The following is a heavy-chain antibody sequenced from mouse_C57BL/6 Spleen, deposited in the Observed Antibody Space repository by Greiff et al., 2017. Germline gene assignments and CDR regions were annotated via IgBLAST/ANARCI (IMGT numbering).Heavy chain of an antibody. Sequence: QVQLQQPGAELVKPGASVKMSCKASGYTFTSYWITWVKQRPGQGLEWIGDIYPGSGSTNYNEKFKSKATLTVDTSSSTAYMQLSSLTSEDSAVXYCARGGGYYDAMDYWGQGTSVTVSS. V-gene: IGHV1-55*01. CDR2: IYPGSGST. D-gene: IGHD2-2*01. CDR1: GYTFTSYW. CDR3: ARGGGYYDAMDY. J-gene: IGHJ4*01.